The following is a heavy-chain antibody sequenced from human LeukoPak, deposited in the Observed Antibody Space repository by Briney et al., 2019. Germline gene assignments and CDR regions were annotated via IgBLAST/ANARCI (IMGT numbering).Heavy chain of an antibody. CDR3: ARDWGDILTGYYPGY. CDR1: GGSISSGDYY. V-gene: IGHV4-30-4*01. CDR2: IYYSGST. D-gene: IGHD3-9*01. Sequence: SETLSLTCTVSGGSISSGDYYWSWIRQPPGKGLEWIGYIYYSGSTYYNPSLKSRVTISEDTSKNQFSLNVISVTAADTAVYYCARDWGDILTGYYPGYWGQGTLVTVSS. J-gene: IGHJ4*02.